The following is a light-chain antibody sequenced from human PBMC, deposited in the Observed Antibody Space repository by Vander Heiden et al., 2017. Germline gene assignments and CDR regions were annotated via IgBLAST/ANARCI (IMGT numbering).Light chain of an antibody. CDR1: QGISSY. Sequence: DIQLTQSPSFLSASVGDRVTITCRARQGISSYLAWYQQKPGKAPKLLIYAASTLQSGVPSRFSGSGSETEFTLTISSLQPEDFATYYCQQLNSYLITFGQGTRLEIK. CDR3: QQLNSYLIT. CDR2: AAS. V-gene: IGKV1-9*01. J-gene: IGKJ5*01.